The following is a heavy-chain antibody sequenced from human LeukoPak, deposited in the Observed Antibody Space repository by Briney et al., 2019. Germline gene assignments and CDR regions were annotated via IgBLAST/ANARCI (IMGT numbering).Heavy chain of an antibody. CDR2: IDPSDSYT. D-gene: IGHD6-6*01. Sequence: GESLKISCKGSGYSFTSYWISWVRQMPGKGLEWMGRIDPSDSYTNYSPSFQGHVTISADKSISTTYLQWSSLKASDTAMYYCARHFDQLAAQGDYWGQGTLVTVSS. V-gene: IGHV5-10-1*01. J-gene: IGHJ4*02. CDR3: ARHFDQLAAQGDY. CDR1: GYSFTSYW.